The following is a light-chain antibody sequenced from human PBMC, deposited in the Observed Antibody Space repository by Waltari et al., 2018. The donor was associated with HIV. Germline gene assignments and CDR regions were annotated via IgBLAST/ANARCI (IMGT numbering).Light chain of an antibody. J-gene: IGLJ3*02. CDR1: SVRSYY. V-gene: IGLV3-19*01. Sequence: SSELAQDPAVSVALGQTVRITCQGDSVRSYYASWYQQPGQAPVLVVYGENNRPSGIPDRFSGSTSGNTASLTIAGAQAEDEADYYCNSRDSSGHWFFGGGTKVTVL. CDR2: GEN. CDR3: NSRDSSGHWF.